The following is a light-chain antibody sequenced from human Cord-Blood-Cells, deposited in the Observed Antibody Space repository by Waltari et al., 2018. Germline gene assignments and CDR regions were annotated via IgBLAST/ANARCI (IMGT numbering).Light chain of an antibody. CDR1: QGVSSY. Sequence: EIVLTQSPATLSLSPGERATLSCRASQGVSSYLAWYQQKPGQAPRLLIYDASNRATGIPARFSGSGPGTDFTLTISSLEPEDFAVYYCQQCSTFGQGTRLEIK. CDR3: QQCST. CDR2: DAS. V-gene: IGKV3D-11*01. J-gene: IGKJ5*01.